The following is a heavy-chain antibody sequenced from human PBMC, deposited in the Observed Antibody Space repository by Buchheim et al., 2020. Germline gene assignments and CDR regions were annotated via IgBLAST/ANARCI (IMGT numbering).Heavy chain of an antibody. J-gene: IGHJ4*02. V-gene: IGHV3-23*01. CDR1: GFTFSSYA. CDR3: ARRAMTAVNNPDY. CDR2: ISGSGVST. Sequence: EVQLLESGGGLVQPGGSLRLSCAASGFTFSSYAMSWVRQAPGKGLEWVSTISGSGVSTFYTDSGKGRFTISRDNYKNTLFLQMSSLRAGDTAVYYCARRAMTAVNNPDYWGQGTL. D-gene: IGHD1/OR15-1a*01.